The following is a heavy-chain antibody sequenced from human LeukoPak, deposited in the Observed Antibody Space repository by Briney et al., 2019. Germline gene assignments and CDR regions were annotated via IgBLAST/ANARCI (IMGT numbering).Heavy chain of an antibody. CDR3: AKMLGDWDAFDI. Sequence: GGSLRLSCAASGFTFKNYDMNWVRQAPGKGLEWGAGIGVGTSTYYPESVKGRFTISRDNSKNTVFLQMNSLRAKDTAVYYCAKMLGDWDAFDIWGQGTMVTVSS. J-gene: IGHJ3*02. CDR1: GFTFKNYD. CDR2: IGVGTST. D-gene: IGHD2-21*02. V-gene: IGHV3-23*01.